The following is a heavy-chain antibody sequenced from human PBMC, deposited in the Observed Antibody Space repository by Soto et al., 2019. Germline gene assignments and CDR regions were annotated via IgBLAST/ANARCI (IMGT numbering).Heavy chain of an antibody. CDR1: GGSFSGHY. D-gene: IGHD3-10*01. Sequence: PSETLSLPCAVYGGSFSGHYCRWIRQPPRKGLEWIGEINHSGSTNYNPSLKSRVTISVDTSKNQFSLKLSSVTAADTAVYYCARALLSSGVYYYYMEVWGKGTTVT. CDR3: ARALLSSGVYYYYMEV. J-gene: IGHJ6*03. V-gene: IGHV4-34*01. CDR2: INHSGST.